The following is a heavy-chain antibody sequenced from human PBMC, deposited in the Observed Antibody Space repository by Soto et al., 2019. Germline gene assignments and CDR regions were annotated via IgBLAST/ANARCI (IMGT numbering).Heavy chain of an antibody. CDR2: IWYDGSNK. J-gene: IGHJ6*02. Sequence: GGSLRLSCAASGFTFSSYGMHWVRQAPGKGLEWVAVIWYDGSNKYYADSMKGRFTISRDNSKNTLYLQMNSLRAEDTAVYYCARSHAYDSSGYPRDYYYYGMDVWGQGTTVTVSS. D-gene: IGHD3-22*01. CDR3: ARSHAYDSSGYPRDYYYYGMDV. V-gene: IGHV3-33*01. CDR1: GFTFSSYG.